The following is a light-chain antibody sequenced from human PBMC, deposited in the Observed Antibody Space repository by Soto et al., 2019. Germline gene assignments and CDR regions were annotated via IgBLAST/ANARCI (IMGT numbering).Light chain of an antibody. V-gene: IGKV3-20*01. CDR2: GAS. CDR3: QQYGSSPKYT. Sequence: EIVLTQSPGTLSLSPGERATLSCRASQSVDSNYLAWYQQKPGQAPRLLIYGASSRATGIPDRFSGSGSGTDFTLTISRLEPEDFALYYCQQYGSSPKYTFGQGTKLEIK. CDR1: QSVDSNY. J-gene: IGKJ2*01.